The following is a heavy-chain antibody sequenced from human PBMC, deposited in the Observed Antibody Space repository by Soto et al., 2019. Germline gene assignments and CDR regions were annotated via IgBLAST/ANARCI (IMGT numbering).Heavy chain of an antibody. V-gene: IGHV4-59*01. CDR3: ARERKLPMVRGVITIFDY. J-gene: IGHJ4*02. CDR1: GGSISSYY. Sequence: SETLSLTCTVSGGSISSYYGSWIRQPPGKGLEWIGYIYYSGTTNYNPSLKSRVAISVDTSKNQISLRLSSVTAADTAVYYCARERKLPMVRGVITIFDYWGQGTQVTVSS. D-gene: IGHD3-10*01. CDR2: IYYSGTT.